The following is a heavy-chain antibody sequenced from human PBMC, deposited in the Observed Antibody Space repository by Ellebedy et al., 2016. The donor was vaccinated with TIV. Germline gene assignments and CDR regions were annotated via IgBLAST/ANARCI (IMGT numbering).Heavy chain of an antibody. CDR2: ISSSSSYI. CDR1: GFTFSSYS. J-gene: IGHJ6*02. CDR3: AKDVGSCSGGSCARDYYGVDV. Sequence: GGSLRLSXAASGFTFSSYSMNWVRQAPGKGLEWVSSISSSSSYIYYADSVKGRFTISRDNAKNSLYLQMNSLRPEDTALYYCAKDVGSCSGGSCARDYYGVDVWGQGTTVTVSS. V-gene: IGHV3-21*04. D-gene: IGHD2-15*01.